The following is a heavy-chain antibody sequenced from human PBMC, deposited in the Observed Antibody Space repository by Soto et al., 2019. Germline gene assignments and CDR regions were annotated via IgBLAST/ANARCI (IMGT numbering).Heavy chain of an antibody. J-gene: IGHJ6*02. V-gene: IGHV3-33*08. CDR2: IWYDGSNK. Sequence: PGGSLRLSCAASGFTFSSYAMRWVRQAPGKGLEWVAAIWYDGSNKYYADSVKGRFTISRDNSKNTLYLQMNSLRAEDTAVYYCARDGTIEMATIFSPPLRYYYYYGMDVWGQGTTVTVSS. CDR1: GFTFSSYA. CDR3: ARDGTIEMATIFSPPLRYYYYYGMDV. D-gene: IGHD5-12*01.